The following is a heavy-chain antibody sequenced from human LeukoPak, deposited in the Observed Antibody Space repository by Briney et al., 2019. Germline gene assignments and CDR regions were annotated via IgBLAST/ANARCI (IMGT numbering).Heavy chain of an antibody. CDR1: GFTFSSYW. Sequence: GGTLRLSCAASGFTFSSYWMHWVRQARGKGLVGVSRINSDGGSTSYTDSVKGRFTISRDNAKNTLYLQMNSLRAEDTAVYYCGREYDYVGWDYWGQGTLVTVSS. CDR3: GREYDYVGWDY. D-gene: IGHD3-16*01. CDR2: INSDGGST. J-gene: IGHJ4*02. V-gene: IGHV3-74*01.